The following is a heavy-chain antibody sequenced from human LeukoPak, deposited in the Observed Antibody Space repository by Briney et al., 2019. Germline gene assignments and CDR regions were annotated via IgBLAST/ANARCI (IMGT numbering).Heavy chain of an antibody. CDR1: GFTFDDYA. CDR2: ISWNSGSI. D-gene: IGHD6-19*01. Sequence: GGSLRLSCAASGFTFDDYAMHWVRQAPGKGLEWVSGISWNSGSIGYADSVKGRFTISRDNAKNSLYLQMNSLRAEDTALYYCAKARGWDLKSIMDYWGQGTLVTVSS. V-gene: IGHV3-9*01. CDR3: AKARGWDLKSIMDY. J-gene: IGHJ4*02.